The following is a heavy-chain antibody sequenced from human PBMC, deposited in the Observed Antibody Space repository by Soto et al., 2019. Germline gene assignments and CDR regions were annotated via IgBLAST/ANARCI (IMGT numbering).Heavy chain of an antibody. J-gene: IGHJ4*02. CDR1: GFTVSSNY. CDR2: IYSGGST. Sequence: EVQLVESGGGLVQPGGSLRLSCAASGFTVSSNYMSWVRQAPGKGLEWVSVIYSGGSTNYADSVKGRFTISRDNSKNTVYLQMNSLRAEDTAVYYCAREGVVAASDWGQVTLVTVSS. V-gene: IGHV3-66*01. CDR3: AREGVVAASD. D-gene: IGHD2-15*01.